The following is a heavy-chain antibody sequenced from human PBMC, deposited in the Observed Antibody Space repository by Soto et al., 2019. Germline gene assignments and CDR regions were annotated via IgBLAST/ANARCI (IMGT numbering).Heavy chain of an antibody. J-gene: IGHJ4*02. CDR3: ARSTQSDFWSGIGDY. CDR1: GYTFTDYY. CDR2: INPRNANT. Sequence: QVQLVHSGAGVKKPGASVKLSCRTSGYTFTDYYIHWVRQAPGQGLEWMGIINPRNANTNYAQRFQGRVTMTRDTPTSTVYMDLSSLRSEDTAVYYCARSTQSDFWSGIGDYWGQGTLVTVSS. V-gene: IGHV1-46*01. D-gene: IGHD3-3*01.